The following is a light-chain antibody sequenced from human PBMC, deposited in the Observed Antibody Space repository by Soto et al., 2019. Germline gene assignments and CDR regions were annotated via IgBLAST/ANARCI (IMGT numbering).Light chain of an antibody. CDR3: QQYGSSLLIT. CDR2: GAS. Sequence: EIVLTQSPGTLSLSPGERATLSCRASQSVSSSYLAWYQQKPGQAPRLLIYGASSRATGIPDRFSGSGSGTDFTLTISRLVPEDFAVYYCQQYGSSLLITFGQGTRLEIK. CDR1: QSVSSSY. V-gene: IGKV3-20*01. J-gene: IGKJ5*01.